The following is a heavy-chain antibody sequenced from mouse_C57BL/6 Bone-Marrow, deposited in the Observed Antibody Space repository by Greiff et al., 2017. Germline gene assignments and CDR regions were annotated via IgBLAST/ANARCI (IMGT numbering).Heavy chain of an antibody. Sequence: EVQLQQSGPVLARPGASVKMSCKTSGYTFTSYWMHWVKQRPGQGLEWIGAIYPGNSDTSYNQKFKGKAKLTAVTSASTAYMELSSLTNEDSAVYYCTRPIYYGYAWFAYWGQGTLVTVSA. J-gene: IGHJ3*01. CDR3: TRPIYYGYAWFAY. D-gene: IGHD2-2*01. V-gene: IGHV1-5*01. CDR1: GYTFTSYW. CDR2: IYPGNSDT.